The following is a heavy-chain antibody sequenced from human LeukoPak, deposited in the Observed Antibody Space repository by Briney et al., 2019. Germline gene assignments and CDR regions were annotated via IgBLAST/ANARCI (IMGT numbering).Heavy chain of an antibody. CDR3: ARAAYDNNGYLTL. J-gene: IGHJ4*02. CDR2: IWYDGSNK. Sequence: GGSLRLSCAASGFTFSSYGMHWVRQAPGRGLEWEAVIWYDGSNKYYAGSVKGRFTISRDNSKNTLSLQMNSLRAEDAAVYYCARAAYDNNGYLTLWGQGTLVTVSS. CDR1: GFTFSSYG. V-gene: IGHV3-33*01. D-gene: IGHD3-22*01.